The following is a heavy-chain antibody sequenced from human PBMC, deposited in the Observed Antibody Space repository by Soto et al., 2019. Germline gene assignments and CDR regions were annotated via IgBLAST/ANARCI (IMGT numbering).Heavy chain of an antibody. CDR1: GFTFSSYA. J-gene: IGHJ4*02. Sequence: QVQLVESGGGVVQPGRSLRLSCAASGFTFSSYAMHWVRQAPGKGLEWVVVISYDGSNKYYADSVKGRFTISRDNSKNTLYLQMNSLRAEDTAVYYCARGRQWTKLAIDYWGQGTLVTVSS. V-gene: IGHV3-30-3*01. CDR2: ISYDGSNK. D-gene: IGHD1-26*01. CDR3: ARGRQWTKLAIDY.